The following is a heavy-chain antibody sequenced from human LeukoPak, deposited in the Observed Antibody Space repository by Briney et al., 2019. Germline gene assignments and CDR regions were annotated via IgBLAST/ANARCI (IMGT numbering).Heavy chain of an antibody. CDR1: GFTFNNYA. Sequence: GGSLRLSCAASGFTFNNYAMHWVRQAPGKGLEWVAVISYDGSNKYYADSVKGRFTVSRDNAKNTLYLQMNSLRVEDTAVYYCARDLFGAYCGGTCPTPDYWGQGTLVSVSS. CDR3: ARDLFGAYCGGTCPTPDY. J-gene: IGHJ4*02. V-gene: IGHV3-30-3*01. CDR2: ISYDGSNK. D-gene: IGHD2-21*01.